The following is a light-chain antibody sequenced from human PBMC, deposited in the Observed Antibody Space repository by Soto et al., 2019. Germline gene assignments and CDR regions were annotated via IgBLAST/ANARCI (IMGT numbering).Light chain of an antibody. Sequence: DIQMTQSPSTLSASVGDRVTITCRASQSISSWLAWYQQKPGKAPKLLIYDASSLASGVPSRFSGSGSGTEFTLTISSLQPDDSAAYYCQQYNSYWTFGQGTKVEIK. CDR1: QSISSW. CDR2: DAS. V-gene: IGKV1-5*01. J-gene: IGKJ1*01. CDR3: QQYNSYWT.